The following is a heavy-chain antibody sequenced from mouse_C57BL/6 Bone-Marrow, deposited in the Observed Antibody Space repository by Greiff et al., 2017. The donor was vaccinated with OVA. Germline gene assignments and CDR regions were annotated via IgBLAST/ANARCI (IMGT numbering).Heavy chain of an antibody. CDR2: ISSGSSTI. J-gene: IGHJ3*01. CDR1: GFTFSDYG. CDR3: ARKKYLAWFAY. Sequence: DVKLQESGGGLVKPGGSLKLSCAASGFTFSDYGMHWVRQAPEKGLEWVAYISSGSSTIYYADTVKGRFTISRDNAKYTLFLQMTSLRSEDTAMYYCARKKYLAWFAYWGQGTLVTVSA. D-gene: IGHD5-1-1*01. V-gene: IGHV5-17*01.